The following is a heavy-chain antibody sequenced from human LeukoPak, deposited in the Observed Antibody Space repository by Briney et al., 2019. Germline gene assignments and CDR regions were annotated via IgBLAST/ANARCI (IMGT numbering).Heavy chain of an antibody. J-gene: IGHJ3*02. CDR1: GFTFSSYS. D-gene: IGHD3-16*02. V-gene: IGHV3-21*01. CDR2: ISSSSYI. CDR3: AREASASSYRLDALDI. Sequence: PGGSLRLSCAASGFTFSSYSMNWVRQAPGKGLEWVSSISSSSYIYYADSVKGRFTISRDNAKNSLDLQMNSLIAEDTAVYYCAREASASSYRLDALDIWGQGTMVTVSS.